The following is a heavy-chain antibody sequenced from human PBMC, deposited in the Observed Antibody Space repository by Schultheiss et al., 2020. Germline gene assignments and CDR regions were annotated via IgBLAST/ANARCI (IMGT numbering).Heavy chain of an antibody. CDR3: ARGNLGGADAFDI. Sequence: SETLSLTCTVSGGSISSYYWSWIRQPPGKGLEWIGFIYYSGTTYYSPSLQSLVTISLDTSKNQFSLRLRSVTAADTAVYYCARGNLGGADAFDIWGQGTMVTVSS. J-gene: IGHJ3*02. CDR2: IYYSGTT. V-gene: IGHV4-59*06. CDR1: GGSISSYY. D-gene: IGHD1-26*01.